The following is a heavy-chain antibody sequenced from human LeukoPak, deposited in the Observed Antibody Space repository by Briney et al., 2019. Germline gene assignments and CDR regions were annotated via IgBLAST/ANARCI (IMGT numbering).Heavy chain of an antibody. J-gene: IGHJ4*02. CDR3: AKGHYDYVWGSYRPPGY. D-gene: IGHD3-16*02. Sequence: VASVKVSCKASGYTFTSYDINWVRQAPGQGLEWMGGIIPIFGTANYAQKFQGRVTITADKSTSTAYMELSSLRSEDTAVYYCAKGHYDYVWGSYRPPGYWGQGTLVTVSS. CDR2: IIPIFGTA. V-gene: IGHV1-69*06. CDR1: GYTFTSYD.